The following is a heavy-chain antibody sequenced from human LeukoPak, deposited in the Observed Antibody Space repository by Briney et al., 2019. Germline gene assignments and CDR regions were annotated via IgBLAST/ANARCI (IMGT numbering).Heavy chain of an antibody. Sequence: ASVKVSCKASGYTFTGYQMHWVRQTPGQGLEWMGWINPNSGGTNYAQKFQGRVTMTRDTSISTAYMELSRLRSDDTAVYYCARRIAVAGVFDYWGQGTLVTVSS. D-gene: IGHD6-19*01. CDR1: GYTFTGYQ. J-gene: IGHJ4*02. CDR2: INPNSGGT. V-gene: IGHV1-2*02. CDR3: ARRIAVAGVFDY.